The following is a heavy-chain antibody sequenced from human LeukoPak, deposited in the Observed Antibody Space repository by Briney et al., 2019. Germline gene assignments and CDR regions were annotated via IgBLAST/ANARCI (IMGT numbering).Heavy chain of an antibody. CDR1: GGSFSGYY. D-gene: IGHD5-24*01. J-gene: IGHJ4*02. V-gene: IGHV4-34*01. Sequence: PSETLSLTCGVDGGSFSGYYWNWIRQPPGKRLERIGEINHSGSTNYNPSLKRRVTISVDTSKNQFSLKLSSVTAADTAVYYCARESPGYNYVDYWGQGTLVTVSS. CDR3: ARESPGYNYVDY. CDR2: INHSGST.